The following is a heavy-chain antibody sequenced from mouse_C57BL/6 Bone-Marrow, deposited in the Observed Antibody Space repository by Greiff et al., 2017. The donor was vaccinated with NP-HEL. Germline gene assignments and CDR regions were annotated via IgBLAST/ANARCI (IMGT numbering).Heavy chain of an antibody. D-gene: IGHD1-1*01. V-gene: IGHV5-16*01. CDR2: INYDGSST. J-gene: IGHJ2*01. CDR3: AREAYFYFDY. Sequence: EVQLQESEGGLVQPGSSMKLSCTASGFTFSDYYMAWVRQVPEKGLEWVANINYDGSSTYYLDSLKSRFIISRDNAKNILYLQMSSLKSEDTATYYCAREAYFYFDYWGQGTTLTVSS. CDR1: GFTFSDYY.